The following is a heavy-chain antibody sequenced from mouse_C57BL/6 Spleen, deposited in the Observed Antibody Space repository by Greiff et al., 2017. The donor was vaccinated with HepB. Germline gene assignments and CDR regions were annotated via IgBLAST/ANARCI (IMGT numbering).Heavy chain of an antibody. V-gene: IGHV2-2*01. J-gene: IGHJ4*01. Sequence: QVQLQQSGPGLVQPSQSLSITCTVSGFSLTSYGVHWVRQSPGKGLEWLGVIWSGGSTDYNAAFISRLSISKDNSKSQVFFKMNSLQADDTAIYYCASPGISYYAMDFGGQGTSDTVFS. CDR1: GFSLTSYG. CDR2: IWSGGST. CDR3: ASPGISYYAMDF.